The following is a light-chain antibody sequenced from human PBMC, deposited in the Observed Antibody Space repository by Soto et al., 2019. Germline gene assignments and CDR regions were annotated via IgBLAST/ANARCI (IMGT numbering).Light chain of an antibody. CDR3: QNYYSAAFN. Sequence: DIQMTQSPSSLSASVGDRVTITCRASQGISNYLPWYQQKQCKVPKLLTYAASTLQSGVPSRFSGSGSGTDFTLTISSLQTEDVATYYGQNYYSAAFNFGPGTKVYIK. CDR2: AAS. CDR1: QGISNY. J-gene: IGKJ3*01. V-gene: IGKV1-27*01.